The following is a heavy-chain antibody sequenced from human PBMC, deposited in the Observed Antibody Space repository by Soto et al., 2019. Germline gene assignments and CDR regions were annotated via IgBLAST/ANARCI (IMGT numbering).Heavy chain of an antibody. CDR3: ARDTSSSWYNWFDP. D-gene: IGHD6-13*01. Sequence: ASETLSLTCTVSGGSISSYYWSWIRQPPGKGLEWIGYIYYSGSTNYNPSLKSRVTISVDTSKNQFSLKLSSVTAADTAVYYCARDTSSSWYNWFDPWGQGTLVTVSS. V-gene: IGHV4-59*01. CDR2: IYYSGST. CDR1: GGSISSYY. J-gene: IGHJ5*02.